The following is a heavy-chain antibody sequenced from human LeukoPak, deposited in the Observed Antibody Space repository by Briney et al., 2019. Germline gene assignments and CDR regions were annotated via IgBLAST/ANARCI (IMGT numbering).Heavy chain of an antibody. CDR2: IYYSGST. Sequence: SETLSLTCTVSGGSISSSSYYWGWIRQPPGKGLEWIGSIYYSGSTYYNPSLKSRVTISVDTSKNQFSLKLSSVTAADTAVYYCARVARLTDFDYWGQGTLVTVSS. V-gene: IGHV4-39*07. CDR1: GGSISSSSYY. J-gene: IGHJ4*02. D-gene: IGHD1-14*01. CDR3: ARVARLTDFDY.